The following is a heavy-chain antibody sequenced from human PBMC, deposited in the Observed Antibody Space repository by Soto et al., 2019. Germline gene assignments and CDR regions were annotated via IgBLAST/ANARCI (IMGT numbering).Heavy chain of an antibody. Sequence: SETLSLTCAVSGGSISSSNWWSWVRQPPGKGLEWIGEIYHSGSTNYSPSLKSRVTISVDKSKNQFSLKLSSVTAADTAVYYCARRSSTPSGATHFDYWGQGTLVTVSS. D-gene: IGHD6-13*01. CDR1: GGSISSSNW. CDR2: IYHSGST. CDR3: ARRSSTPSGATHFDY. J-gene: IGHJ4*02. V-gene: IGHV4-4*02.